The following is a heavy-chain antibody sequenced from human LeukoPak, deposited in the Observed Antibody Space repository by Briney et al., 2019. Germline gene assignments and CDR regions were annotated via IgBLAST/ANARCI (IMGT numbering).Heavy chain of an antibody. Sequence: SETLSLTCTVSGGSISSYYWSWIRQPPGKGLEWIAYIYYSESTNYNPSLKSRVTISVDTSKNQFSLKLSSVTAADTAVYYCAKDAFIAARGRLDYWGQGTLVTVSS. J-gene: IGHJ4*02. CDR2: IYYSEST. V-gene: IGHV4-59*12. CDR1: GGSISSYY. CDR3: AKDAFIAARGRLDY. D-gene: IGHD6-6*01.